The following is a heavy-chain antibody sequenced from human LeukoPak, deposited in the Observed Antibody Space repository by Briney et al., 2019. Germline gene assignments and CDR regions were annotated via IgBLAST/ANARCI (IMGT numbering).Heavy chain of an antibody. V-gene: IGHV4-34*01. D-gene: IGHD3-10*01. Sequence: SETLSLTCAVYGGSFSGYYWSWIRQPPGKGLEWIGEINHSGSSNYNPSLKSRVTISVDTSKNQFSLKLSSVTAADTAVYYCARSATMVRGVINLIDYWGQGTLVTVSS. CDR3: ARSATMVRGVINLIDY. CDR1: GGSFSGYY. CDR2: INHSGSS. J-gene: IGHJ4*02.